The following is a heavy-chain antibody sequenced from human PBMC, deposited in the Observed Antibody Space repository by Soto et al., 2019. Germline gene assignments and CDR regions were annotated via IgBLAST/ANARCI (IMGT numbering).Heavy chain of an antibody. Sequence: GGSLRLSCAASGFTFSSYAMSWVRQAPGKGLEWVSLIGRDGIYTYHADSVKGRFTISRDNSKNSLYLQMNSLRTEDTAFYFCAKEKHDASWTAFDYWGQGTLVTVSS. V-gene: IGHV3-43*02. J-gene: IGHJ4*02. D-gene: IGHD2-2*01. CDR3: AKEKHDASWTAFDY. CDR1: GFTFSSYA. CDR2: IGRDGIYT.